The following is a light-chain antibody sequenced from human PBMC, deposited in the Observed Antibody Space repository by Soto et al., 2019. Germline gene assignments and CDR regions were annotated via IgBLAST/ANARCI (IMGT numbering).Light chain of an antibody. CDR3: QTWDTGARVV. CDR2: LSSDGSH. Sequence: QPVLTQSPSASASLGASVKLTCTLSSGHSSYAIAWHQQQPEKGPRYLMKLSSDGSHSKGDGIPDRFSGSSSGAERYPTIXXXXSXXXXDYYCQTWDTGARVVFGGGTKLTVL. CDR1: SGHSSYA. V-gene: IGLV4-69*01. J-gene: IGLJ2*01.